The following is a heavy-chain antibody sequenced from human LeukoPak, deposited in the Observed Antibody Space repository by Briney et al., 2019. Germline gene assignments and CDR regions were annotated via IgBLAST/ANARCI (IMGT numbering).Heavy chain of an antibody. CDR3: ARVRYCGSGSCYTFDY. CDR2: INHSGST. D-gene: IGHD2-2*02. V-gene: IGHV4-34*01. Sequence: SETLSLTCAVYGGSFSGYYWSWIRQPPGKGLEWIGEINHSGSTNYNPSLKSRVTISVDTSKNQFSLKLSSVTAADTAVYYCARVRYCGSGSCYTFDYWGQGTLVTVSS. J-gene: IGHJ4*02. CDR1: GGSFSGYY.